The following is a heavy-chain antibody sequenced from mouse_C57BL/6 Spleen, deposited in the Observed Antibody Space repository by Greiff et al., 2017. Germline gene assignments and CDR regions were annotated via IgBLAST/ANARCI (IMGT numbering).Heavy chain of an antibody. V-gene: IGHV1-69*01. J-gene: IGHJ2*01. Sequence: QVQLQQPGAELVMPGASVKLSCKASGYTFTSSWMHWVKQRPGQGLEWIGGIDPSDSYTNYNQKFKGKSTLTVDKSSSTAYMQLSSLTSEDSAVYYCARLGIYYYGRTYFDYWGQGTTLTVSS. D-gene: IGHD1-1*01. CDR1: GYTFTSSW. CDR3: ARLGIYYYGRTYFDY. CDR2: IDPSDSYT.